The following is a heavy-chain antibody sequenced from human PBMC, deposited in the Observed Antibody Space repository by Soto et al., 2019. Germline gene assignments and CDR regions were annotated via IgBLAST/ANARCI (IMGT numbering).Heavy chain of an antibody. CDR2: ISYDGSNK. D-gene: IGHD3-3*01. J-gene: IGHJ6*02. CDR3: AKDSYYYDFWSGSPGYYGMDV. V-gene: IGHV3-30*18. CDR1: GFTFSSYG. Sequence: GGSLRLSCAASGFTFSSYGMHWVRQAPGLGLEWVAVISYDGSNKYYADSVKGRFTISRDNSRNTLYLQMNSLRAEDTAMYYCAKDSYYYDFWSGSPGYYGMDVWGQGTTVTVSS.